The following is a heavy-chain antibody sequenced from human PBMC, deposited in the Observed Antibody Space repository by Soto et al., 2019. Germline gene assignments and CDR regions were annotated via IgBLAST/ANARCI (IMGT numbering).Heavy chain of an antibody. J-gene: IGHJ3*02. Sequence: GGSLRLSFSASGFTFSSYAMHWVRQAPGKGLEYVSAISSNGGSTYYADSVKGRFTISRDNSKNTLYLQMSSLRAEDTAVYYCVKGLDYYDSSGYNDAFDIWGQGTMVTVSS. CDR1: GFTFSSYA. CDR2: ISSNGGST. CDR3: VKGLDYYDSSGYNDAFDI. D-gene: IGHD3-22*01. V-gene: IGHV3-64D*06.